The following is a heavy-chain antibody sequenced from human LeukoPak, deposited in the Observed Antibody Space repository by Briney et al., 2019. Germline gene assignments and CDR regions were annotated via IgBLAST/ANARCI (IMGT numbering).Heavy chain of an antibody. CDR3: AREYIAVAGTTYYYYYGMDV. CDR1: GGSISSYY. V-gene: IGHV4-59*12. CDR2: IYYSGST. Sequence: SETLSLTCTVSGGSISSYYWSWVRQPSGRGLEGIGYIYYSGSTNYNPSLKSRVTISVDTSKNQFSLKLSSVTAADTAVYYCAREYIAVAGTTYYYYYGMDVWGQGTTVTVSS. J-gene: IGHJ6*02. D-gene: IGHD6-19*01.